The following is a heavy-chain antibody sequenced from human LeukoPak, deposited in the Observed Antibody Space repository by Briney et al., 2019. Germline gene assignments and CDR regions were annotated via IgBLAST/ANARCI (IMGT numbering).Heavy chain of an antibody. CDR2: IKQDGSEK. V-gene: IGHV3-7*05. CDR1: GFTFSNYW. CDR3: ARASDPWLQLT. J-gene: IGHJ5*02. D-gene: IGHD5-24*01. Sequence: GGSLRLSCAASGFTFSNYWMIWVRQAPGKGLEWVGNIKQDGSEKRYADSVRGRFSISRDNAQTSLYLRMNSLRAEDTAVYYCARASDPWLQLTWGQGTLVTVSS.